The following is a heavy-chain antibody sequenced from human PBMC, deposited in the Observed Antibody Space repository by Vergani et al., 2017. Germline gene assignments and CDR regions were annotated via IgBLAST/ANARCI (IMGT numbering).Heavy chain of an antibody. CDR1: GFTFTSYH. D-gene: IGHD3-10*01. V-gene: IGHV1-2*02. CDR3: ASDYYGSGSAAFDI. CDR2: INPNSGGT. Sequence: QVQLVQSGAEVKKPGASVRVSCKASGFTFTSYHIHWVRQAPGQGLEWMGWINPNSGGTNYAQKFQGRVTMTRDTSISTAYMELSRLRSDDTAVYYCASDYYGSGSAAFDIWGQGTMVTVSS. J-gene: IGHJ3*02.